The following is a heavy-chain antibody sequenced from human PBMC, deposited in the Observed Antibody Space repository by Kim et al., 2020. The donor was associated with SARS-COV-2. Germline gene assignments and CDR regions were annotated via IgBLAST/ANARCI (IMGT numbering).Heavy chain of an antibody. CDR2: IKQDGSEK. Sequence: GGSLRLSCAASGFTFSSYWMSWVRQAPGKGLEWVANIKQDGSEKYYVDSVKGRFTISRDNAKNSLYLQMNSLRAEDTAVYYCASYLGIDDWLTFYYYGMDVWGQGTTVTVSS. J-gene: IGHJ6*02. CDR1: GFTFSSYW. D-gene: IGHD3-9*01. V-gene: IGHV3-7*01. CDR3: ASYLGIDDWLTFYYYGMDV.